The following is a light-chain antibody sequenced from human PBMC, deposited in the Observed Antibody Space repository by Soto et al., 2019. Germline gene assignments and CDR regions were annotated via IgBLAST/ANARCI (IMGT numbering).Light chain of an antibody. J-gene: IGLJ1*01. V-gene: IGLV2-14*01. CDR1: SSDIGYYDY. CDR3: SSHSSSSAYYV. CDR2: EVN. Sequence: SVLTQPASVSGSPGQSITISCTGTSSDIGYYDYVSWYQHHSGKAPKLIIYEVNNRPSGVSNRFSGSKSVNTASLTISGLQAEDEADYYCSSHSSSSAYYVFGTGTKVTAL.